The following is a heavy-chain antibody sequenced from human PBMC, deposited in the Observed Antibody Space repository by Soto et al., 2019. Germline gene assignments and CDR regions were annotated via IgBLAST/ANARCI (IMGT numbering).Heavy chain of an antibody. J-gene: IGHJ3*02. CDR1: GGSISSGGYY. CDR2: IYYSGST. Sequence: LSLTCTVSGGSISSGGYYWSWIRQHPGKGLEWIGYIYYSGSTYYNPSLKSRVTISVDTSKNQFSLKLSSVTAADTAVYYRARDSAPYDSSGYYGSAFDIWGQGTMVTVSS. V-gene: IGHV4-31*03. CDR3: ARDSAPYDSSGYYGSAFDI. D-gene: IGHD3-22*01.